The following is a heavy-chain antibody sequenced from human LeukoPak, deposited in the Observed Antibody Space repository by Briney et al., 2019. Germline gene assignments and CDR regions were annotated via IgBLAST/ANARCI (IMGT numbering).Heavy chain of an antibody. V-gene: IGHV3-23*01. D-gene: IGHD4-17*01. CDR1: GFTFSSYG. CDR2: LSASGSST. Sequence: PGGSLRLSCAASGFTFSSYGMHWVRQAPGKGLEWVSSLSASGSSTSYADSVKGRVTISRDNSKNTLYLQMNSLRADDTAVYYCAKGSLSGDYIPAIDNYFDHWGQGTLVTVSS. CDR3: AKGSLSGDYIPAIDNYFDH. J-gene: IGHJ4*02.